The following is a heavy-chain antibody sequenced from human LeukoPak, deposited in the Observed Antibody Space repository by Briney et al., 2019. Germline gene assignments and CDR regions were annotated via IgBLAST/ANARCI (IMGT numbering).Heavy chain of an antibody. V-gene: IGHV1-18*01. D-gene: IGHD2-21*01. CDR1: GYTLSHYG. Sequence: ASVKVSCKASGYTLSHYGMNWVRQAPGQGLEWMGWISADNDNTKYAQKVQGRVTMTIDTSTNTAYMELRSLRSEDTAVYYCARGRISRTRYYYYYYMDVWGKGATVTVSS. J-gene: IGHJ6*03. CDR3: ARGRISRTRYYYYYYMDV. CDR2: ISADNDNT.